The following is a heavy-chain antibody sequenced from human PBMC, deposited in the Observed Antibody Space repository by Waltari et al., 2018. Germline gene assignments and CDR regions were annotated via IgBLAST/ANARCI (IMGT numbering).Heavy chain of an antibody. CDR3: ARTYCDTDCYTLDGMDV. V-gene: IGHV3-21*01. D-gene: IGHD3-16*02. CDR2: MSSRSSYR. Sequence: EVQLVESGGGLVKPGGSLRLSCVVSGFNFNDYAMNWVRQAPGKGLEWVSCMSSRSSYRYYADSVKGRVTISRDNAKNSLYLQMNSLRAEDTAVYFCARTYCDTDCYTLDGMDVWGQGTTVTVSS. CDR1: GFNFNDYA. J-gene: IGHJ6*02.